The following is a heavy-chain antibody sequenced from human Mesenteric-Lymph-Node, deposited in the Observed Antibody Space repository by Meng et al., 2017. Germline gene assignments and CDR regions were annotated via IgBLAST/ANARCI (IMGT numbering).Heavy chain of an antibody. CDR1: GYTFTGYY. CDR2: INPNSGGT. Sequence: GRLVPSGAEVKKPGAPVKVSCKASGYTFTGYYMHWVRQAPGQGLEWMGWINPNSGGTNYAQKFQGRVTMTRDTSISTAYMELSRLRSDDTAVYYCASENSSGYLGYFQHWGQGTLVTVSS. J-gene: IGHJ1*01. V-gene: IGHV1-2*02. CDR3: ASENSSGYLGYFQH. D-gene: IGHD3-22*01.